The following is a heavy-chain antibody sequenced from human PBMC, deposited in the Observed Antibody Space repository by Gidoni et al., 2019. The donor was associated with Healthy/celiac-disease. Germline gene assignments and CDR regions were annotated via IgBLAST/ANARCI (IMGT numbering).Heavy chain of an antibody. Sequence: QVQLQESGPGLVKPSETLSLTCTVSGCSISSYYWSWIRQPPGKGLEWIGYIYYSGRTNYNPSLKRRVTISVDTSKNQFSLKLSSVTAADTAVYYCARRGGYSYGSRFWYFDLWGRGTLVTVSS. J-gene: IGHJ2*01. V-gene: IGHV4-59*01. CDR1: GCSISSYY. CDR3: ARRGGYSYGSRFWYFDL. D-gene: IGHD5-18*01. CDR2: IYYSGRT.